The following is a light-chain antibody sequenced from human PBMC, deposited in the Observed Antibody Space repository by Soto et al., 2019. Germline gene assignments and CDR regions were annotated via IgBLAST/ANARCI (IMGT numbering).Light chain of an antibody. J-gene: IGLJ2*01. CDR2: EVS. CDR1: SSDVGSYNL. Sequence: QSVLTQPASVSGSPGQSITISCTGTSSDVGSYNLVSWYQQHPGKANKLMIYEVSKRPSGVSNRFSGSKSGNTASLTISGLQAEDEADYYCCSYAGSSTLVFGGGTKLTVL. CDR3: CSYAGSSTLV. V-gene: IGLV2-23*02.